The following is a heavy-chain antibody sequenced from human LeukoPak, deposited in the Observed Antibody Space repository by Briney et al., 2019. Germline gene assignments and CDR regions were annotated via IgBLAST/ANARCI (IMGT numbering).Heavy chain of an antibody. CDR3: AMGGSGSPFDY. CDR2: ISSGSNT. Sequence: PGGSLRLSCAASGFTVNSKYMSWVRQAPGKGLEWVSVISSGSNTYYADPVKGRLTISRDNSKNTLYLQMSSLRAEDSAVYYCAMGGSGSPFDYWGQGTLVTVSS. V-gene: IGHV3-53*01. D-gene: IGHD3-10*01. CDR1: GFTVNSKY. J-gene: IGHJ4*02.